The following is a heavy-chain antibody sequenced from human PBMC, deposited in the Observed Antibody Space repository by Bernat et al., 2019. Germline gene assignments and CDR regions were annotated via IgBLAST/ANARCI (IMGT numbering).Heavy chain of an antibody. V-gene: IGHV5-51*01. D-gene: IGHD2-2*01. J-gene: IGHJ4*02. CDR3: ARLAFAGSTSYYFDY. CDR2: IYPGDSDT. CDR1: GYSFTSYW. Sequence: EVQLVQSGAEVKKPGGSLKISCKGSGYSFTSYWIGWVRQMPGKGLEWMGIIYPGDSDTRYSPSFQGQVTISADKSISTAYLQWSSLKASDTAMYYCARLAFAGSTSYYFDYWGQGTLVTVSS.